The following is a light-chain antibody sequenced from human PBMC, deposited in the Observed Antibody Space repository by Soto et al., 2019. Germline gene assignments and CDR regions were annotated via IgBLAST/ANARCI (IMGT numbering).Light chain of an antibody. CDR2: TVS. V-gene: IGKV1-5*03. CDR1: HSISTY. CDR3: QQYNSFSWT. J-gene: IGKJ1*01. Sequence: DIQLTQSPSTLSASVGDRVTITCRASHSISTYLAWYQQKPGKAPKALIYTVSTLQSGVPSRFSGSGTGTEFTLTSTSLQPDDFATYCCQQYNSFSWTFGQGTKVEVK.